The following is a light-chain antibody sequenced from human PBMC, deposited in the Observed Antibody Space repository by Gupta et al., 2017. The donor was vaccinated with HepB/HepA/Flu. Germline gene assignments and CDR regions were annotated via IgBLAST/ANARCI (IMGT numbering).Light chain of an antibody. CDR1: QTVTRDF. V-gene: IGKV3-20*01. CDR3: QHYGTSRGS. CDR2: GAS. J-gene: IGKJ2*04. Sequence: IVLTQSPGTLSLSPGERATLSCRASQTVTRDFLAWYQQKPGQAPRLLIYGASSRATGIPDRFSGSGSGTDFTLTISSLEPEDFAVFYCQHYGTSRGSFGQGTKLEIK.